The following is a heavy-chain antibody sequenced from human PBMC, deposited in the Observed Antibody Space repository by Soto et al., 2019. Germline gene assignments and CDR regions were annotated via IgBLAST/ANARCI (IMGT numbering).Heavy chain of an antibody. CDR3: ARVEPTVTIGYYMDV. CDR2: ISSSSSYI. V-gene: IGHV3-21*01. CDR1: GFTFSSYS. D-gene: IGHD4-4*01. J-gene: IGHJ6*03. Sequence: EVQLVESGGGLVKPGGSLRLSCAASGFTFSSYSMNWVRQAPGKGLEWVSSISSSSSYIYYADSVKGRFTISRDNAKNSLYLQMNSLRAEDTAVYYCARVEPTVTIGYYMDVWGKGTTVTVSS.